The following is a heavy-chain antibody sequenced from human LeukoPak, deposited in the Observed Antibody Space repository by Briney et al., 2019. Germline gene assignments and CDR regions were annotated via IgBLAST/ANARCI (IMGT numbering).Heavy chain of an antibody. CDR3: ARHIAAAAKVPFDY. Sequence: SETLSLTCTVSGGSLSSNRFYWVWLPPPPGKGVEGFGSIYYSGSTYYHPSHKSRVTICVDTYKNQFPLKLSSVPAADTAVYFCARHIAAAAKVPFDYWGQGTLVTVSS. V-gene: IGHV4-39*01. D-gene: IGHD6-13*01. CDR2: IYYSGST. CDR1: GGSLSSNRFY. J-gene: IGHJ4*02.